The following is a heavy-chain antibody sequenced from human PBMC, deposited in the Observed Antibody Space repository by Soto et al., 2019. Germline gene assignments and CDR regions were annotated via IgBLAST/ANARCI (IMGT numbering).Heavy chain of an antibody. CDR2: IYYSGST. CDR3: ARSPLINYGAEPFDY. Sequence: QLQLQESGPGLVKPSETLSVTCTVSGGSISSSSYYWGWIRQPPGKGLEWIGSIYYSGSTYYNPSLKSRVTISVDTSKNQFSLKLSSVTAADTAVYYCARSPLINYGAEPFDYWGQGTLVTVSS. CDR1: GGSISSSSYY. V-gene: IGHV4-39*01. J-gene: IGHJ4*02. D-gene: IGHD3-10*01.